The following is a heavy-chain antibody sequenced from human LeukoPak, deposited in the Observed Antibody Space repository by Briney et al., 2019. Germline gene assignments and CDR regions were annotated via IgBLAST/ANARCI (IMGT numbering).Heavy chain of an antibody. CDR1: GGSISSYY. V-gene: IGHV4-59*12. CDR3: AREVRGVISYYFDY. CDR2: IYYSGST. Sequence: PSETLSLTCTVSGGSISSYYWSWIRQPPGKGLEWIGYIYYSGSTNYNPSLKSRVTISVDTSKNQFSLKLSSVTAADTAVYYCAREVRGVISYYFDYWGQGTLVTGSS. J-gene: IGHJ4*02. D-gene: IGHD3-10*01.